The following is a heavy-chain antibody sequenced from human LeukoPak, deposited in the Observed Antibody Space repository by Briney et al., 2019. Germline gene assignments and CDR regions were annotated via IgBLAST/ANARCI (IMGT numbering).Heavy chain of an antibody. CDR1: GFTFSSYA. CDR2: ISGSGGST. V-gene: IGHV3-23*01. CDR3: AKDWASGNYFDY. Sequence: GGSLRLSCAASGFTFSSYAMTWVRQAPDKGLEWVSAISGSGGSTYSADSVKGRFTISRDNAKNTLYLQMNSLRAEDTAMYYCAKDWASGNYFDYWGQGTLVTVSS. J-gene: IGHJ4*02. D-gene: IGHD1-14*01.